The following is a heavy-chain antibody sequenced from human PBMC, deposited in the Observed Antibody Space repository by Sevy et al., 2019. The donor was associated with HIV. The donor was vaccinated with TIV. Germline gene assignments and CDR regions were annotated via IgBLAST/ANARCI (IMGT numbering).Heavy chain of an antibody. D-gene: IGHD3-22*01. J-gene: IGHJ4*02. CDR3: ARGGTYYYDSSGHYAYAH. V-gene: IGHV3-21*01. CDR1: GFTFSSYS. CDR2: ISSSSSYI. Sequence: GGSLRLSCAASGFTFSSYSMNWVRQAPGKGLEWVSSISSSSSYIYYADSVKGRFTISRDNAKNSLYLQMYSLRAEDTAVYYCARGGTYYYDSSGHYAYAHWGQGTLVTVSS.